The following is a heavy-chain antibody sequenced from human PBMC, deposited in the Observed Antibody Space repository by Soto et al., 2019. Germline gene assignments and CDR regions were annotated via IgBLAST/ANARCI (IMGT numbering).Heavy chain of an antibody. CDR3: ARVPTMVRGVMDV. V-gene: IGHV1-69*02. J-gene: IGHJ6*02. CDR1: GGTFSSYT. D-gene: IGHD3-10*01. Sequence: QVQLVQSGAEVKKPGSSVKVSCKASGGTFSSYTISWVRQAPGQGLEWMGRIIPILGIANYAQKFQGRVTITADKSTSTAYMELSSLRSEDTAVYYCARVPTMVRGVMDVWGQGTTVTVSS. CDR2: IIPILGIA.